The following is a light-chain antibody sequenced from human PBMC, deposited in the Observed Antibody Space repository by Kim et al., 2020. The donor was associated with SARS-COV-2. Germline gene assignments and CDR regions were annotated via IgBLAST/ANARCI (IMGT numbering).Light chain of an antibody. J-gene: IGKJ2*01. CDR3: QQSYTTPRYT. CDR2: DAS. V-gene: IGKV1-39*01. CDR1: QSISTY. Sequence: DIQMTLSPSSLTASMGDRVTITCRASQSISTYLNWYQQRPGKAPKLLIYDASNLQGGVPSRFSGSRSGTDFTLTISNLQPEDFATYFCQQSYTTPRYTFGQGTKLEI.